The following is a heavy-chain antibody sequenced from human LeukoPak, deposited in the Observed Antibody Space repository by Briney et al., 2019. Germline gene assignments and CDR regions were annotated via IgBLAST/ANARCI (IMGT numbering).Heavy chain of an antibody. CDR2: IIPILRST. D-gene: IGHD4-17*01. CDR1: GGTFSIYT. V-gene: IGHV1-69*16. CDR3: ARGYDVGDYVPFNY. Sequence: SVKVSCKSSGGTFSIYTVTWVRQAPGQGLEWMGGIIPILRSTNFAQKFQGRVTITADELTSSVYMEMSSLTSEDTAVYYCARGYDVGDYVPFNYWGQGTLVTVSS. J-gene: IGHJ4*02.